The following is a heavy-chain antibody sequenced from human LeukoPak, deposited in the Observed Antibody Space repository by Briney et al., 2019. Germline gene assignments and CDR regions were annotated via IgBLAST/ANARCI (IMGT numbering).Heavy chain of an antibody. CDR2: MNPNIDNT. Sequence: ASVKVSCKASGYTFTNYDINWVRQATGQGLEWMGWMNPNIDNTGYAQKFQGRVTMTRNISITTAHMELSSLRSEDTAVYYCAKDFYYDSSGHITWGAFDIWGQGTMVTVSS. CDR1: GYTFTNYD. V-gene: IGHV1-8*01. D-gene: IGHD3-22*01. CDR3: AKDFYYDSSGHITWGAFDI. J-gene: IGHJ3*02.